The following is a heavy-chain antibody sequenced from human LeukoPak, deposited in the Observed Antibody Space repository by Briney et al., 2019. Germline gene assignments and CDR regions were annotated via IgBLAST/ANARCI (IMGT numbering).Heavy chain of an antibody. CDR3: ARSCRSGYYSGFDY. Sequence: GGSLRLSCAASGFTFDDYAMHWVRQAPGKGLEWVSVISWNSVGIGYADSVKGRFTISRDNAKNSLYLQMNSLRAEDTALYYCARSCRSGYYSGFDYWGQGTLVTVSS. D-gene: IGHD3-3*01. J-gene: IGHJ4*02. CDR1: GFTFDDYA. CDR2: ISWNSVGI. V-gene: IGHV3-9*01.